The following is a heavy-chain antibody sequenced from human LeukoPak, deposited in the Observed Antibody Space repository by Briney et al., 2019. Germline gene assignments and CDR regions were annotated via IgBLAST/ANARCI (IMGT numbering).Heavy chain of an antibody. CDR3: ARDPISYYYDSSGYLKFPYYYGMDV. CDR1: GFTFSSYS. J-gene: IGHJ6*02. Sequence: PGGSLRLSCAAPGFTFSSYSMNWVRQAPGKGLEWVSSISSSSSYIYYADSVKGRFTISRDNAKNSLYLRMNSLRAEDTAVYYCARDPISYYYDSSGYLKFPYYYGMDVWGQGTTVTVSS. D-gene: IGHD3-22*01. CDR2: ISSSSSYI. V-gene: IGHV3-21*01.